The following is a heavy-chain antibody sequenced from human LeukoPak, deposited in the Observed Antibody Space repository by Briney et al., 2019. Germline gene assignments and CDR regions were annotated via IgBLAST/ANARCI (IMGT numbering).Heavy chain of an antibody. V-gene: IGHV4-34*01. CDR1: GGSFSGYY. Sequence: SETLSLTCAVYGGSFSGYYWSWIRQPPGKGLEWIGEINHSGSTNYNPSLKSRVTISVDTSKNQFSLKLSSVTAADTAVYYCARLMYSSGWKATDNWFDPWGQGTLVTVSS. CDR3: ARLMYSSGWKATDNWFDP. CDR2: INHSGST. J-gene: IGHJ5*02. D-gene: IGHD6-19*01.